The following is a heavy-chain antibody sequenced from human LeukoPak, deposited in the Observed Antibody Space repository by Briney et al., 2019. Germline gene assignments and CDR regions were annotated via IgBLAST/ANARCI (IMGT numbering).Heavy chain of an antibody. J-gene: IGHJ4*02. Sequence: GGSLRLSCAASGFTFSNYGMHWVRQAPGKGLEWVTFISYDGTNKYYADSVKGRFTISRENSKNTLYLQMNSLRAEDTAVYYCAKDSAKKYDDYWGQGTLVTVSS. CDR2: ISYDGTNK. V-gene: IGHV3-30*18. CDR3: AKDSAKKYDDY. D-gene: IGHD2/OR15-2a*01. CDR1: GFTFSNYG.